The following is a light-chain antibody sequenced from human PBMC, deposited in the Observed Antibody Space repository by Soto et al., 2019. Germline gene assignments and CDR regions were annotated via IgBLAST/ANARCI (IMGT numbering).Light chain of an antibody. CDR2: DVS. J-gene: IGLJ2*01. CDR1: SSDVGGYNY. CDR3: NSNTTSGSLV. V-gene: IGLV2-14*01. Sequence: QSALTQPASVSGSPGQSITISCTGTSSDVGGYNYVSWYQQHPGKAPKLMIYDVSNRPSGVSNRFSGSKSGNTASLTISGLQAEDEADYYCNSNTTSGSLVFGGGTKLTVL.